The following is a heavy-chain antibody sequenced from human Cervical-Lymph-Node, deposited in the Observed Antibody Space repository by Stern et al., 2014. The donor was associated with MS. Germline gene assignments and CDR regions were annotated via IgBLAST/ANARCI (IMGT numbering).Heavy chain of an antibody. CDR1: GDSITSSSYY. CDR3: ARVISGHLDAFDI. CDR2: IYYTGDT. J-gene: IGHJ3*02. Sequence: QVQLQESGPGLVKPSETLSLTCTVSGDSITSSSYYWGWIRQPPGKGLEWIGKIYYTGDTNYNPSLKSRVTLSVDTSKNQFSLKLSSVTAADTSVYYCARVISGHLDAFDIWGQGTMVTVSS. D-gene: IGHD2-15*01. V-gene: IGHV4-39*01.